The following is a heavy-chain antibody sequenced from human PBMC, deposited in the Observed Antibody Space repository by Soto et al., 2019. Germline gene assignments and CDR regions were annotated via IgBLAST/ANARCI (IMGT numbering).Heavy chain of an antibody. V-gene: IGHV1-69*01. CDR1: GGTFSSYA. J-gene: IGHJ5*02. CDR3: ARGNGQPLGGWFDP. CDR2: IIPIFGTA. D-gene: IGHD6-13*01. Sequence: QVQLVQSGAEVKKPGSSVKVSCKASGGTFSSYAISWVRQAPGQGLEWMGGIIPIFGTANYAQKFQGRVTITADESTSTAYMELSSLSAEDTALYYCARGNGQPLGGWFDPCGQGTLVTVSS.